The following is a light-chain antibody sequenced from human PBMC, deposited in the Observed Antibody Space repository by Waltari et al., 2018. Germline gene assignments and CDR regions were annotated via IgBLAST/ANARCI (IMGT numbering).Light chain of an antibody. CDR3: QQYDNLPLT. J-gene: IGKJ4*01. Sequence: DIQMTQSPSSLSASVGDRVTTTCQASQDISNYLNWYQQKPGKAPKLLIYDASNLETGVPSRFSGSGSGTDFTFTISSLQPEDIATYDCQQYDNLPLTFGGGTKVEIK. V-gene: IGKV1-33*01. CDR2: DAS. CDR1: QDISNY.